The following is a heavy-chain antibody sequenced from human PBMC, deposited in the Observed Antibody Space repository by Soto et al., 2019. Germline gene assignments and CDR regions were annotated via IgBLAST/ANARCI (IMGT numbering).Heavy chain of an antibody. Sequence: QVQLQESGPGRVKPSQTLSLTCTVSGGSISSRGYHWRWLRQHPGKGLEWIGYIYYSGSTYYNPSLNSRVTTPVDTSKNQFSLKLSSVTAADTAVYYCARGVQHWGKGTLVTVSS. V-gene: IGHV4-31*03. CDR3: ARGVQH. CDR1: GGSISSRGYH. J-gene: IGHJ1*01. CDR2: IYYSGST.